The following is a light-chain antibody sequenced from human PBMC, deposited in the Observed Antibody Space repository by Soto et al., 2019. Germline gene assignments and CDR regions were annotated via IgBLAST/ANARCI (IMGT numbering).Light chain of an antibody. CDR3: LLYYGGAYV. Sequence: QAVVTQEHSLTVSPGGTVTLTCASSTGAVTSGYYPNWFQQKPGQAPRALIYNTRNKHSWTPARFSGSLLGGKAALTLSGAQPEDEAEYYCLLYYGGAYVFGTGTKVTVL. J-gene: IGLJ1*01. CDR1: TGAVTSGYY. CDR2: NTR. V-gene: IGLV7-43*01.